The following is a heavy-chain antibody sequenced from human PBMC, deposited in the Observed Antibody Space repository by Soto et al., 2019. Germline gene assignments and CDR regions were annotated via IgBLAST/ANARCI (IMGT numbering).Heavy chain of an antibody. D-gene: IGHD2-15*01. CDR1: GGSISSSSYY. Sequence: PSETLSLTCTVSGGSISSSSYYWGWIRQPPGKGLEWIGSIYCSGSTYYNPSLKSRVTISVDTSKNQFSLKLSSVTAADRAVYYCARSRVNLSFPDIVVVVAATTNWFDTWGQGTLVTAPQ. J-gene: IGHJ5*02. V-gene: IGHV4-39*01. CDR2: IYCSGST. CDR3: ARSRVNLSFPDIVVVVAATTNWFDT.